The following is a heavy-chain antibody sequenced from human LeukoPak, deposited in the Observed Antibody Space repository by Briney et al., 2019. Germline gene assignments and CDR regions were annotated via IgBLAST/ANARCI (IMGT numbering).Heavy chain of an antibody. Sequence: GGSLRLSCAASGFTFSTYAMSWVRQAPGKGLEWVSAISGSAGSTYYADSVKGRFTISRDNSKNTLYLQMNSLRAEDTAVYYCASSEQWLGRIDYWGQGTLVTVSS. CDR3: ASSEQWLGRIDY. D-gene: IGHD6-19*01. CDR2: ISGSAGST. CDR1: GFTFSTYA. V-gene: IGHV3-23*01. J-gene: IGHJ4*02.